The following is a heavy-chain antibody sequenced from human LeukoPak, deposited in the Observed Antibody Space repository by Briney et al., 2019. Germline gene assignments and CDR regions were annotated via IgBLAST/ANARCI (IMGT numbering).Heavy chain of an antibody. CDR2: IYSSGTT. CDR3: ARQRIGHFDY. J-gene: IGHJ4*02. V-gene: IGHV4-4*07. D-gene: IGHD2/OR15-2a*01. CDR1: GGSIRSYN. Sequence: PSETLSLTCTVSGGSIRSYNWHWIRQPAGKGLEWIGRIYSSGTTNYNASLMSRVTMSLDKSKSQFFLNLTSVTAADTAVYYCARQRIGHFDYWGQGTLVTVSS.